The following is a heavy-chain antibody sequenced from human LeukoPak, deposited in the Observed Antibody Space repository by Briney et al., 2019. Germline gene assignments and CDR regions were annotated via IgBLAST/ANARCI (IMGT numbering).Heavy chain of an antibody. J-gene: IGHJ4*02. V-gene: IGHV4-34*01. CDR1: GGSFSGYY. CDR3: ARQNYGSAPLRY. Sequence: SETLSLTCAVYGGSFSGYYWSWIRQPPGKGLEWIGEINHSGSTHYNPSLKSRVTISVDTSKNQFSLKLTSVTTADTAVYYCARQNYGSAPLRYWGQGILVTVSS. CDR2: INHSGST. D-gene: IGHD3-10*01.